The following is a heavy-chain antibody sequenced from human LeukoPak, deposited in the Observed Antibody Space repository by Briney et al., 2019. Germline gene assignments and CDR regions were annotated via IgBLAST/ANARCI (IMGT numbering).Heavy chain of an antibody. Sequence: PSETLSLTCTVSGGSISSSSYYWGWIRQPPGTGLEWIGEINHSGSTNYNPSLKSRVTISVDTSKNQFSLKLSSVTAADTAVYYCATDRGRAYYYDSSGYYPPFDYWGQGTLVTVSS. D-gene: IGHD3-22*01. CDR2: INHSGST. CDR1: GGSISSSSYY. J-gene: IGHJ4*02. CDR3: ATDRGRAYYYDSSGYYPPFDY. V-gene: IGHV4-39*07.